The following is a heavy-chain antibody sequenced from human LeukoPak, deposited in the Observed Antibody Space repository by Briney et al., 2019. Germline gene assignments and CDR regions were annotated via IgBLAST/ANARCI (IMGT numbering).Heavy chain of an antibody. CDR1: GGSFSGYY. J-gene: IGHJ4*02. CDR2: INHSGST. CDR3: ARIVYSSNIDY. V-gene: IGHV4-34*01. Sequence: SDTLSLTCAVYGGSFSGYYWSWIRQPPGKGLEWIGEINHSGSTNYNPSLKSRVTISVDTSKNQFSLKLSSVTAADTAVYYCARIVYSSNIDYWGQGTLVTVSS. D-gene: IGHD6-19*01.